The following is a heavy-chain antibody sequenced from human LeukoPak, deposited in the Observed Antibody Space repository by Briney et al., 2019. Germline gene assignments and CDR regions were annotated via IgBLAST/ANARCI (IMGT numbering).Heavy chain of an antibody. V-gene: IGHV4-61*01. D-gene: IGHD6-25*01. CDR2: MHYSGST. CDR3: ARDSLLRGSGWDYWYFDL. CDR1: GGSVSNGNYY. J-gene: IGHJ2*01. Sequence: SETLSLTCTVSGGSVSNGNYYWSWIRQPPGKGLEWIGNMHYSGSTNCNPSLKSRVTISVDTSMNQFSLLLTSATAADTAVYYCARDSLLRGSGWDYWYFDLWGRGTLVTVSS.